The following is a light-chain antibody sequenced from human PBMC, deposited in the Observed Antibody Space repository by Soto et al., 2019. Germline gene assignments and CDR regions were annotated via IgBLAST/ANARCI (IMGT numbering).Light chain of an antibody. V-gene: IGLV4-69*01. CDR3: QTWGTGIRVV. CDR1: SGHSRYA. Sequence: QSVLTQSPSASASLGASVKLTCTLSSGHSRYAIAWHQQQPEKGPRYLMKLNSDGSHSKGDGIPDRFSGSSSGAERYLTISSLQSEDEADYYCQTWGTGIRVVFGGGTKVTVL. J-gene: IGLJ2*01. CDR2: LNSDGSH.